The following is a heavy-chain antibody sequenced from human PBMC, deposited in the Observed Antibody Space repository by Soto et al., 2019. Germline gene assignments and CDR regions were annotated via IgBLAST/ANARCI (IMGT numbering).Heavy chain of an antibody. V-gene: IGHV4-34*01. Sequence: DTLSLTYTVSGGSFTGNYWTWYRQPPVKGLEWFGEINHTGGTHYNPYLKSRVTMSVDTSKNQFSLRLSSVTAADTAIYYCATRITVFGVLIPPFDPWGQGTQVTVSS. CDR1: GGSFTGNY. J-gene: IGHJ5*02. CDR3: ATRITVFGVLIPPFDP. D-gene: IGHD3-3*01. CDR2: INHTGGT.